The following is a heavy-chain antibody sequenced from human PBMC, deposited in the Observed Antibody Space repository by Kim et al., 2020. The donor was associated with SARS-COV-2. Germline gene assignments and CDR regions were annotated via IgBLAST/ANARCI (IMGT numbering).Heavy chain of an antibody. J-gene: IGHJ6*02. CDR3: AGDGKWGNWNDVLGDYYYYGMDV. Sequence: SVKVSCKASGGTFSSYAISWVRQAPGQGLEWMGGIIPIFGTANYAQKFQGRVTITADESTSTAYMELSSLRSEDTSVYYCAGDGKWGNWNDVLGDYYYYGMDVWGQGTTVTVSS. V-gene: IGHV1-69*13. D-gene: IGHD1-1*01. CDR1: GGTFSSYA. CDR2: IIPIFGTA.